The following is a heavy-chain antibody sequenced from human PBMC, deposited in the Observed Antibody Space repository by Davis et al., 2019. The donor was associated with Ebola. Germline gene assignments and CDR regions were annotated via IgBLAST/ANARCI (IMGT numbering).Heavy chain of an antibody. Sequence: ASPKLSCKASGYTFTSYYMHWVRQAPGQGLEWMGIINPSVGSTSYAQKFQGRVTMTRDTSTSTVYMELSSLRSEDTAVYYCAKGVTMVRGTFWCDYWGQGTLVTVSS. CDR3: AKGVTMVRGTFWCDY. CDR2: INPSVGST. V-gene: IGHV1-46*01. J-gene: IGHJ4*02. D-gene: IGHD3-10*01. CDR1: GYTFTSYY.